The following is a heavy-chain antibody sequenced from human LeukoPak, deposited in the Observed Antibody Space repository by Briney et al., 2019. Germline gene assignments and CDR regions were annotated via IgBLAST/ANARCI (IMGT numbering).Heavy chain of an antibody. CDR1: GGSISSYY. D-gene: IGHD6-13*01. CDR2: IYTSGST. Sequence: SETLSLTCTVSGGSISSYYWSWIRQPAGKGLEWIGRIYTSGSTNYNPSLKSRVTISVDTSKNQFSLKLSSVTAADTAVYYRARHEDSSSWHYGMDVWGQGTTVTVSS. CDR3: ARHEDSSSWHYGMDV. J-gene: IGHJ6*02. V-gene: IGHV4-4*07.